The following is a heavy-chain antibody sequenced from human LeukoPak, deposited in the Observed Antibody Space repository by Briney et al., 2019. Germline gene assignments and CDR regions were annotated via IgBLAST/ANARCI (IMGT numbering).Heavy chain of an antibody. Sequence: SVKVSCKASGGTFSSYAISWVRQGPGQGLEWMGRIIPILGIANYAQRFQGRVTITADKSTSTAYMELSSLRSEDTAVYYCARGLYDYGGNRCFDYWGQGTLVTVSS. V-gene: IGHV1-69*04. CDR1: GGTFSSYA. CDR2: IIPILGIA. CDR3: ARGLYDYGGNRCFDY. J-gene: IGHJ4*02. D-gene: IGHD4-17*01.